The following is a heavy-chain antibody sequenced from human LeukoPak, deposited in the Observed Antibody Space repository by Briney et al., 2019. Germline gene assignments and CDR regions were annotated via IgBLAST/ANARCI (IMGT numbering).Heavy chain of an antibody. CDR2: IYYSGST. J-gene: IGHJ4*02. CDR1: GGSISSSSNY. Sequence: PSETLSLTCTVSGGSISSSSNYWGWIRQPPGKGLEWIGTIYYSGSTYYNPSLKRRVTISVDTSKNQFSLRLSSVTAADTAVYYCARTSDGTTSSGWYVDYWGQGTLVTVSS. CDR3: ARTSDGTTSSGWYVDY. V-gene: IGHV4-39*01. D-gene: IGHD6-19*01.